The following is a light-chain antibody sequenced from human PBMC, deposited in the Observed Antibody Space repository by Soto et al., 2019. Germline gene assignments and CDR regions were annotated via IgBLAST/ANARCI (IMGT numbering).Light chain of an antibody. V-gene: IGKV3-20*01. J-gene: IGKJ2*01. CDR3: QQYGSSPPMYT. Sequence: EIVLTQSPGTLSLSPGERATLSCRASQSVSSSYLAWYQQKPGQAPRLLIYGASSRATGIPDRFSGSGSGTEFTLTISRLEPEDFAVYYCQQYGSSPPMYTFGQGTNLEIK. CDR1: QSVSSSY. CDR2: GAS.